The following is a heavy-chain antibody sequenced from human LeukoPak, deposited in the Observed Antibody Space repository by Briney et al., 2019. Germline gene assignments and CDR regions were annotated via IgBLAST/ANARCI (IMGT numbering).Heavy chain of an antibody. CDR2: IKSKTDGGTT. CDR3: TSQWLGDAFDI. CDR1: GFTVSRNY. Sequence: GGSLRLSCAASGFTVSRNYMSWVRQAPGKGLEWVGRIKSKTDGGTTDYAAPVKGRFTISRDDSKNTLYLQMNSLKTEDTAVYYCTSQWLGDAFDIWGQGTMVTVSS. J-gene: IGHJ3*02. V-gene: IGHV3-15*01. D-gene: IGHD6-19*01.